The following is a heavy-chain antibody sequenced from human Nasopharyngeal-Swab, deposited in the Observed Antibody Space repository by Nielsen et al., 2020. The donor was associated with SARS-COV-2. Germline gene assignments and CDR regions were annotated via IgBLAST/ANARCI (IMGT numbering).Heavy chain of an antibody. D-gene: IGHD3-22*01. CDR3: ARQPDRYYYDSSGYSDY. Sequence: WIRQPPGKGLEWIGEISHGGDTNYNPSLKSRATISLDKSKNQVSLRLSSVTAADTAVYYCARQPDRYYYDSSGYSDYWGQGTLVTVSS. V-gene: IGHV4-4*02. CDR2: ISHGGDT. J-gene: IGHJ4*02.